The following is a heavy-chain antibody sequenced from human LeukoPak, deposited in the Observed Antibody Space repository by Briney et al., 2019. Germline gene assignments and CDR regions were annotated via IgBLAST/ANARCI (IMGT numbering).Heavy chain of an antibody. CDR1: GFTFSSYA. D-gene: IGHD1-26*01. V-gene: IGHV3-23*01. Sequence: PGGSLRLSCAASGFTFSSYAMSWVRQAPGKGLEWASAISGSSGSTYYADSVKGRFTISRDNSKNTLYLQMNSLRAEDTAVYYCANIVGSDFDYWGQGTLVTVSS. CDR2: ISGSSGST. J-gene: IGHJ4*02. CDR3: ANIVGSDFDY.